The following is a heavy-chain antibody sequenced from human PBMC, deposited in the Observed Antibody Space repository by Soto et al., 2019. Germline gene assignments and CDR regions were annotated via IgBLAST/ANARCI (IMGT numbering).Heavy chain of an antibody. J-gene: IGHJ6*02. CDR2: ISAYNGNT. Sequence: QVPLVQSGAEVKKPGASVKVSCKASGYTFTSYGISWVRQAPGQGLEWMGWISAYNGNTNYAQKLQGRVTMTTDTSTSTAYMELRSLRSDDTAVYYCARVDSDYDFWSGYFNYYYGMDVLGQGTTVTVSS. D-gene: IGHD3-3*01. V-gene: IGHV1-18*01. CDR1: GYTFTSYG. CDR3: ARVDSDYDFWSGYFNYYYGMDV.